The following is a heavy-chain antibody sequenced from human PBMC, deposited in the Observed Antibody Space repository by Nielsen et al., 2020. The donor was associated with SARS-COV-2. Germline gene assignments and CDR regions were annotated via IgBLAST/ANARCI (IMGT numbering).Heavy chain of an antibody. J-gene: IGHJ6*02. D-gene: IGHD3-22*01. V-gene: IGHV3-21*04. CDR2: ISSSSSYI. CDR1: GFTFSSYS. CDR3: AKAVDSSGYYYYYGMDV. Sequence: GESLKISCAASGFTFSSYSMNWVRQAPGKGLEWVSSISSSSSYIYYADSVKGRFTISRDNAKNSLYLQMNSLRAEDTALYYCAKAVDSSGYYYYYGMDVWGQGTTVTVSS.